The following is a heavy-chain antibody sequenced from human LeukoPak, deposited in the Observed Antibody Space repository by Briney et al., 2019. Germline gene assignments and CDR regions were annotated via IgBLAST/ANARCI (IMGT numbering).Heavy chain of an antibody. Sequence: PGRSLRLSCAASGFTFGSYGMHWVRQAPGKGLEWVAVISYDGSNKYYADSVKGRFTISRDNSKNTLYLQMNSLRAEDTAVYYCAKDHDYGDLDYWGQGTLVTVSS. CDR2: ISYDGSNK. V-gene: IGHV3-30*18. J-gene: IGHJ4*02. CDR1: GFTFGSYG. D-gene: IGHD4-17*01. CDR3: AKDHDYGDLDY.